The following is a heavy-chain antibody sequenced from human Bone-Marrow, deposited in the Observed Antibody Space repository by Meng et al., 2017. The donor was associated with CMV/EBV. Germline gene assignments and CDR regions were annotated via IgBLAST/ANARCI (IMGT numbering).Heavy chain of an antibody. CDR2: INPNSGGT. Sequence: ASVKVSCKASGYTFTGYYMHWVRQAPGQGLEWMGWINPNSGGTNYAQKFQGRVTMTRDTSISTAYMELSRLRSDDTAVYYCARVWGFWSGYYRPAVYFDYWGHGTLVTVSS. CDR3: ARVWGFWSGYYRPAVYFDY. J-gene: IGHJ4*01. V-gene: IGHV1-2*02. CDR1: GYTFTGYY. D-gene: IGHD3-3*01.